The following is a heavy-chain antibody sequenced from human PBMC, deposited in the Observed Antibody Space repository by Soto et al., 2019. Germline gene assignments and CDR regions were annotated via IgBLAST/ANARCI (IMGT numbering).Heavy chain of an antibody. Sequence: PSETLSLTCAVYGGSFSGYYWSWIRQPPGKGLEWIGEINHSGSTNYNPSLKSRVTISVDTSKNQFSLKLSSVTAADTAVYYCARGARSMVRGGLNNWFDPWGQGTLVTVSS. CDR2: INHSGST. V-gene: IGHV4-34*01. CDR3: ARGARSMVRGGLNNWFDP. D-gene: IGHD3-10*01. CDR1: GGSFSGYY. J-gene: IGHJ5*02.